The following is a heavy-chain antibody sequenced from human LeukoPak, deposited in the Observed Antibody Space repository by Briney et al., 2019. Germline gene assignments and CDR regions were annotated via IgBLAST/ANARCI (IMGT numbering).Heavy chain of an antibody. CDR1: GFTVSSNE. CDR3: ARGSGWYYFDY. Sequence: GGSLRLSCAASGFTVSSNEMSWVRQAPGKGLEWVSYISSSSRTIYYADSMKGRFTISRDNAKNSLYLQMNSLRAEDTAVYYCARGSGWYYFDYWGQGTLVTVSS. D-gene: IGHD6-19*01. V-gene: IGHV3-48*01. CDR2: ISSSSRTI. J-gene: IGHJ4*02.